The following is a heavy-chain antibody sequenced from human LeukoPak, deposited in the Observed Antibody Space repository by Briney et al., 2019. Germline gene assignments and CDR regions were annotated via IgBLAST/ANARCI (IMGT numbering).Heavy chain of an antibody. D-gene: IGHD3-22*01. CDR2: IWYDGSNK. CDR1: GFSFSSNG. V-gene: IGHV3-33*06. J-gene: IGHJ4*02. Sequence: GRSLRLSCAASGFSFSSNGMHWVRQAPGKGLEWVAVIWYDGSNKYYADSVKGRFTISRDNSRNTLYLQMNSLRAEDTALYYCAKAIIDSEDYWGQGTLVTVSS. CDR3: AKAIIDSEDY.